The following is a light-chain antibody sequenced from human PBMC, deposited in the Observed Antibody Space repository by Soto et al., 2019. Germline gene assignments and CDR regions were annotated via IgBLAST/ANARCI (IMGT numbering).Light chain of an antibody. Sequence: QSVLTQPPSASGTPGQRVTIHCSGNSSNIGSHTVNWYQQLPGTAPKLLVYSSNQRPSGVPDRFSGSKSGTSASLAISGLQSEDEADYYCAAWDGSLNGVVFGGGTKVTVL. CDR3: AAWDGSLNGVV. J-gene: IGLJ2*01. CDR2: SSN. CDR1: SSNIGSHT. V-gene: IGLV1-44*01.